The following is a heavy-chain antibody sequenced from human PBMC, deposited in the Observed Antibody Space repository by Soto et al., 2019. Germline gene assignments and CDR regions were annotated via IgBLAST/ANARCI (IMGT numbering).Heavy chain of an antibody. D-gene: IGHD3-9*01. Sequence: QVQLVQSGAEVKKPGSSVKVSCKASGGTFNTYTIHWVRLAPGQGLEWMGRIIPMLDIVNYAQKFQGRLAITADKSTSTAYMDLSSQRPDDTAVDYGASDIPVSGPGVPALWGQGTRVTVSS. CDR1: GGTFNTYT. V-gene: IGHV1-69*02. CDR2: IIPMLDIV. J-gene: IGHJ4*02. CDR3: ASDIPVSGPGVPAL.